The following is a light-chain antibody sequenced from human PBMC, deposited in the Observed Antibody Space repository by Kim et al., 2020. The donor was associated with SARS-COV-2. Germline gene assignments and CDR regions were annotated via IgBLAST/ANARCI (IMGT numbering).Light chain of an antibody. CDR2: GAS. Sequence: SQGEQATLSCRASQTIRNNLAWYQQKPGQAPSLLIYGASTRATGVPARFSGSGSGTEFTLTISSLQSEDVAIYFCQQYDNWPPLTFGGGTKVDIK. V-gene: IGKV3-15*01. J-gene: IGKJ4*01. CDR1: QTIRNN. CDR3: QQYDNWPPLT.